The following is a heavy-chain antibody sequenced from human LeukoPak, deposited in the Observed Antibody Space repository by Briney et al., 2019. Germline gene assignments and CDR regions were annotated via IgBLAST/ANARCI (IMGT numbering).Heavy chain of an antibody. CDR1: GFKFSDYY. CDR3: ARSADSSGYFREITLYYFDY. J-gene: IGHJ4*02. V-gene: IGHV3-11*01. CDR2: ISSRGKTI. Sequence: PGGSLRLSCAASGFKFSDYYMSWIRQAPGKGLEWVSYISSRGKTIYYADSVKGRFTISRDNAKNSLYLQMNSLRAEDTAVYYCARSADSSGYFREITLYYFDYWGQGTLVTVSS. D-gene: IGHD3-22*01.